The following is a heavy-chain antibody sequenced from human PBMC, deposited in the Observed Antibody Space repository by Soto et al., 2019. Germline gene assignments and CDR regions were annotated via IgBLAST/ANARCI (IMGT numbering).Heavy chain of an antibody. CDR1: GYTFTTYD. V-gene: IGHV1-8*01. CDR2: MNPNGGKT. Sequence: QVQLIQSGAEVKKPGASVKVSCKASGYTFTTYDIHWVRQAPGQGLEWMGWMNPNGGKTEHAQKFQGRVTMTRNSSLSTAYMEVRSLTSEDTAVYYCARDVGGYSYGLYYHYGMDVWGQGTTVIVSS. J-gene: IGHJ6*02. D-gene: IGHD5-18*01. CDR3: ARDVGGYSYGLYYHYGMDV.